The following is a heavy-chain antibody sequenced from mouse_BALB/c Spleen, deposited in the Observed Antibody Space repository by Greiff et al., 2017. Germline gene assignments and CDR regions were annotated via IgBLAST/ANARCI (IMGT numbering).Heavy chain of an antibody. V-gene: IGHV1-18*01. CDR1: GYTFTDYN. Sequence: DVKLVESGPELVKPGASVKIPCKASGYTFTDYNMDWVKQSHGKSLEWIGDINPNNGGTIYNQKFKGKATLTVDKSSSTAYMELRSLTSEDTAVYYCARQRYYGSKGDWFAYWGQGTLVTVSA. CDR2: INPNNGGT. J-gene: IGHJ3*01. D-gene: IGHD1-1*01. CDR3: ARQRYYGSKGDWFAY.